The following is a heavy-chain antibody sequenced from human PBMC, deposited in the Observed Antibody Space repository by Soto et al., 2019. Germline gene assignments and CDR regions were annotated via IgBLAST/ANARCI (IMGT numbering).Heavy chain of an antibody. D-gene: IGHD3-22*01. CDR2: ISYDGSNK. CDR3: AKDRFTYDQSYYYYYGMDV. Sequence: QTGGSLRLSCAASGFTFSSYGMHWVRQAPGKGLEWVAVISYDGSNKYYADSVKGRFTISRDNSKNTLYLQMNSLRAEDTAVYYCAKDRFTYDQSYYYYYGMDVWGQGTTVTVSS. J-gene: IGHJ6*02. V-gene: IGHV3-30*18. CDR1: GFTFSSYG.